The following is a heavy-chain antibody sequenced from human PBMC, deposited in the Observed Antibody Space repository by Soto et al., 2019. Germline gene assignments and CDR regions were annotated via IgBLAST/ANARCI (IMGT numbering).Heavy chain of an antibody. CDR2: ISSDGSKK. Sequence: QVQLVESGGGVVQPGRSLRLSCVASGFTFSNNGIHWVRQAPGKGLGWVAVISSDGSKKYYADSVKGRFTISRDNSKNTLYLQMNSRRAEDTAVYYCAMDLYGGSSRFDYWGQGTLVTVSS. CDR3: AMDLYGGSSRFDY. V-gene: IGHV3-30*03. J-gene: IGHJ4*02. CDR1: GFTFSNNG. D-gene: IGHD2-15*01.